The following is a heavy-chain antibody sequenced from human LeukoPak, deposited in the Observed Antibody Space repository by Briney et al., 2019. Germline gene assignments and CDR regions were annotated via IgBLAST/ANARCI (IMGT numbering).Heavy chain of an antibody. D-gene: IGHD6-19*01. CDR1: GFTFSTYS. CDR3: AKEPTYSSGWYGRWFDP. CDR2: ISSSSSYI. J-gene: IGHJ5*02. V-gene: IGHV3-21*01. Sequence: GGSQRLSCAASGFTFSTYSMNWVRQAPGKGLEWVSSISSSSSYIYYADSVKGRFTISRDNAKNSLYLQMDSLRAEDTAVYYCAKEPTYSSGWYGRWFDPWGQGTLVTVSS.